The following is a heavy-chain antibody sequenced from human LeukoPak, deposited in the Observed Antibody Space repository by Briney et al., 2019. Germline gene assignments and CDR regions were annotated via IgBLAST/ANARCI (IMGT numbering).Heavy chain of an antibody. J-gene: IGHJ4*02. CDR2: TYYRSKWYN. D-gene: IGHD6-6*01. Sequence: SQTLSLTCAISGDSVSSNSAAWNWIRQSPSRGLEWLGRTYYRSKWYNDYAASVKSRITINPDTSKNQFSLQLNSVTPEDTAVYYCARDGRFDYSSSSYLDYWGQGTLVTVSS. V-gene: IGHV6-1*01. CDR3: ARDGRFDYSSSSYLDY. CDR1: GDSVSSNSAA.